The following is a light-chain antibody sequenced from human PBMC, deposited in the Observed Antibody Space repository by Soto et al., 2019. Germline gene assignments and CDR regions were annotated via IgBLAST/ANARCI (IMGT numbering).Light chain of an antibody. CDR1: QGISSF. V-gene: IGKV1-9*01. J-gene: IGKJ3*01. CDR3: QQLHSYPFT. CDR2: GAS. Sequence: DIPLTQSPSFLSASVGDRVTITCRASQGISSFLAWFQQKPGKAPQLLIYGASTLQSGVPSRFSGGGSGTVFTLTLSSLQPEDSATYYCQQLHSYPFTFGPGTKVDIK.